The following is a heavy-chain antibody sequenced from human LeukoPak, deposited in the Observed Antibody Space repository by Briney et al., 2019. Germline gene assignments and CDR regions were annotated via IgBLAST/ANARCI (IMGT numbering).Heavy chain of an antibody. D-gene: IGHD2-2*01. CDR2: MWYDSSKK. Sequence: GGSLRLFCAASGFSFSNYGIHWVRKAPGKGLEWVAFMWYDSSKKYYTDSVRGLFTISRDNSKNTLYLQMNSLRAEDTAVYYCAKVEDIVVVPAALFYYYYYGMDVWGQGTTVTVSS. CDR1: GFSFSNYG. V-gene: IGHV3-30*02. CDR3: AKVEDIVVVPAALFYYYYYGMDV. J-gene: IGHJ6*02.